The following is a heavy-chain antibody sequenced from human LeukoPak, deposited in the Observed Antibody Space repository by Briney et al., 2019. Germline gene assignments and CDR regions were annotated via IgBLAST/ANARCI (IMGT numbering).Heavy chain of an antibody. V-gene: IGHV3-30*04. J-gene: IGHJ4*02. D-gene: IGHD3-10*01. CDR1: GFTFSTYA. Sequence: PGGSLRLSCAASGFTFSTYAMHWVRQAPGKGLEWVAVISYDGSNKYYADSVKGRFTISRDNSKNSLYLQMNGLGAEDPAVYYCARGDYYGSGGYLNYFDYWGQGTLVTVSS. CDR3: ARGDYYGSGGYLNYFDY. CDR2: ISYDGSNK.